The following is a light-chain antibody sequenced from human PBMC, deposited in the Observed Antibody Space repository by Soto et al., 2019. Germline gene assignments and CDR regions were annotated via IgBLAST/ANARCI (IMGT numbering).Light chain of an antibody. CDR3: HLSGSSPFP. Sequence: VSTQSSCTLSLSPAERDTLSCRASQSVMGSYLAWYQQKPGQAPRLLIFHASTRATGIPDRFSGSGSGTDFTLTVSRLEPEDSAVYYCHLSGSSPFPFGAGTKVDIK. V-gene: IGKV3-20*01. CDR1: QSVMGSY. J-gene: IGKJ3*01. CDR2: HAS.